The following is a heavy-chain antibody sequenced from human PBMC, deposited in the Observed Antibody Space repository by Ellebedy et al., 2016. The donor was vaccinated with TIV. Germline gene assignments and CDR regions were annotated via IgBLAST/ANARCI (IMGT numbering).Heavy chain of an antibody. J-gene: IGHJ5*02. D-gene: IGHD4-23*01. V-gene: IGHV1-18*01. Sequence: AASVKVSCKASGYTFTSYGISWVRQAPGQGLEWMGCISVYNGNTNYAQKLQGRVTMTTDTSTSTAYMELRSLRSDDTAVYYCARDQRGTTVVLPFDPWGQGTLVTVSS. CDR2: ISVYNGNT. CDR1: GYTFTSYG. CDR3: ARDQRGTTVVLPFDP.